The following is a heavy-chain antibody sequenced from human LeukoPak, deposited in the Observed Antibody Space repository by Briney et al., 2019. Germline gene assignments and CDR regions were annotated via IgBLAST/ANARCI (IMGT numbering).Heavy chain of an antibody. CDR1: GFTFSSYA. D-gene: IGHD6-19*01. V-gene: IGHV3-23*01. Sequence: PGGSLRLSCAASGFTFSSYAMSWVRQAPGKGLEWVPAISGSGGSTYYADSVKGRFTLSRDNSKNTLYLQMDSLRADDTAVYYCAKQRAVAGTDYWGQGTLVAVSS. CDR2: ISGSGGST. CDR3: AKQRAVAGTDY. J-gene: IGHJ4*02.